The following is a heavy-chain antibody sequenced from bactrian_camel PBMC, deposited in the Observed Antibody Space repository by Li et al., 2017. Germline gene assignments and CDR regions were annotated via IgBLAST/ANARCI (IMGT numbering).Heavy chain of an antibody. Sequence: VESGGGSVQTGGSLRLSCQASGSTYSSLCMGWFRQAPGKEREGVAVLDADGRTTLYRDSVKGRFTISKDYAKNTLYLQMDSLKPEDTAMYYCAANSVCLPATIATVDSVTEYGYWGQGTQVTVS. CDR3: AANSVCLPATIATVDSVTEYGY. D-gene: IGHD4*01. J-gene: IGHJ4*01. CDR2: LDADGRTT. V-gene: IGHV3S1*01. CDR1: GSTYSSLC.